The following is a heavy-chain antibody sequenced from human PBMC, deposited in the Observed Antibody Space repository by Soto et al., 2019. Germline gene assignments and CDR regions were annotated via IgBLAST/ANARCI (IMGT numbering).Heavy chain of an antibody. CDR3: ARVQVPSHTIFGVVIDYYYYGMDV. CDR1: GFTFSSYA. Sequence: LRLSCAASGFTFSSYAMHWVRQAPGKGLEWVAVISYDGSNKYYADSVKGRFTISRDNSKNTLYLQMNSLRAEDTAVYYCARVQVPSHTIFGVVIDYYYYGMDVWGQGTTVTVSS. D-gene: IGHD3-3*01. CDR2: ISYDGSNK. J-gene: IGHJ6*02. V-gene: IGHV3-30-3*01.